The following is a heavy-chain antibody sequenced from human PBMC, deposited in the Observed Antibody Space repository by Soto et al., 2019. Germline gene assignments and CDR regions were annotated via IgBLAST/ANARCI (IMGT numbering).Heavy chain of an antibody. CDR1: GFTFSSYW. Sequence: GGSLRLSCAASGFTFSSYWMSWVRQAPGKGLEWVANIKQDGSEKYYVDSVKGRFTISRDNSKNTLYLQMNSLRAEDTAVYYCAKDTVAPEYYFDYWGQGTLVTVSS. J-gene: IGHJ4*02. CDR2: IKQDGSEK. D-gene: IGHD6-19*01. CDR3: AKDTVAPEYYFDY. V-gene: IGHV3-7*05.